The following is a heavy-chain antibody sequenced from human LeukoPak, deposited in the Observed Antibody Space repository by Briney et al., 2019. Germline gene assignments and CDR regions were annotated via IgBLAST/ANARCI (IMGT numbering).Heavy chain of an antibody. CDR1: GFTFSSYW. V-gene: IGHV3-7*01. CDR2: IKEDGSEK. CDR3: ARAVHPSHYYDSGSYYV. D-gene: IGHD3-22*01. Sequence: GGSLRLSCAASGFTFSSYWMSWVRQAPGKGLEWVANIKEDGSEKYYVDSVKGRFTISRDNAENSLYLQMNSLRAEDTAVYYCARAVHPSHYYDSGSYYVWGQGTLVTVSS. J-gene: IGHJ4*02.